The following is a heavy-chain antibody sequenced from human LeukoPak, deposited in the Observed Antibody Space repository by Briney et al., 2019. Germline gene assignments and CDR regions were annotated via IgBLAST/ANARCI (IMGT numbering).Heavy chain of an antibody. CDR1: GYSFTSQD. V-gene: IGHV1-3*03. J-gene: IGHJ4*02. Sequence: GASVKVSCKASGYSFTSQDMHLVRQAPGQRLEWLGCINPDNGYTTYSQEFQGRVTITRDTSASTAYMELSSLISEDLAVYYCTLYNYWGQGTLVTVSS. CDR3: TLYNY. D-gene: IGHD2-2*02. CDR2: INPDNGYT.